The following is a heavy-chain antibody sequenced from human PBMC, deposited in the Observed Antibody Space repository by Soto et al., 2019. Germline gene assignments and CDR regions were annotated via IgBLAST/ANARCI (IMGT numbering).Heavy chain of an antibody. J-gene: IGHJ4*02. CDR1: GGSISSSSYH. CDR3: ARHAVHSSGFTEY. Sequence: SETLSLTCTVSGGSISSSSYHWGWIRQPPGKGLEWIGSIYYSGSTYYNPSLKSRVTISVDTSKNQFSLKLSSVTAADTAVYYCARHAVHSSGFTEYWGQGTLVTVSS. D-gene: IGHD6-19*01. V-gene: IGHV4-39*01. CDR2: IYYSGST.